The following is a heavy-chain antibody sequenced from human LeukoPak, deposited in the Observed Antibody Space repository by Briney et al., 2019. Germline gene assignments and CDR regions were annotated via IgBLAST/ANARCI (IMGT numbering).Heavy chain of an antibody. V-gene: IGHV3-11*03. D-gene: IGHD6-19*01. CDR2: FSNSGTYT. Sequence: GGALRLPCAASGFTFSDEYMSWIRQAPGKGLEWVSYFSNSGTYTIYADSVRGRFTISRDNAKHSLYLQMNSLRAEDTAVYYCARSRGAGPGAYFDYWGQGTLVTVSS. J-gene: IGHJ4*02. CDR3: ARSRGAGPGAYFDY. CDR1: GFTFSDEY.